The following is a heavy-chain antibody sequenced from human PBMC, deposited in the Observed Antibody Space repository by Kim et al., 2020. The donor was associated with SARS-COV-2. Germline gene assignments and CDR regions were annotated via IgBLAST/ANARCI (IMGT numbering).Heavy chain of an antibody. D-gene: IGHD2-2*01. Sequence: GGSLRLSCAASGFTFSSYGMHWVRQAPGKGLEWVAVIWYDGSNKYYADSVKGRFTISRDNSKNTLYLQMNSLRAEDTAVYYCAREGGVVSFPWTYYYYGMDVWGQGTTVTVSS. CDR1: GFTFSSYG. CDR2: IWYDGSNK. J-gene: IGHJ6*02. CDR3: AREGGVVSFPWTYYYYGMDV. V-gene: IGHV3-33*01.